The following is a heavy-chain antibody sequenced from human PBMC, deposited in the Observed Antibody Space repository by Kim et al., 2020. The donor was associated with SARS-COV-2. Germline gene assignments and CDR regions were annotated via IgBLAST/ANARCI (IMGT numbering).Heavy chain of an antibody. CDR2: VYYSGYT. CDR3: ARHGPHYYSSAAAFVF. D-gene: IGHD3-10*01. J-gene: IGHJ4*02. CDR1: GDSISSDKYY. Sequence: SETLSLTCSVFGDSISSDKYYWGWVRQPPGKGREWIGSVYYSGYTDYNPSLKSRVSIVEDKSKNQFFLKLTSVTPADTAVYYCARHGPHYYSSAAAFVFWGQGSLVAVAS. V-gene: IGHV4-39*01.